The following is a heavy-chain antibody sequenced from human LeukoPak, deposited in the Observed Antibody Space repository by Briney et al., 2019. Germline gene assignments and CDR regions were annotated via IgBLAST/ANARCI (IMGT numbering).Heavy chain of an antibody. CDR1: GGTFSSYA. CDR2: IIPIFGIA. CDR3: ARDWLDYGGGFDY. Sequence: SVKVSCKASGGTFSSYAISWVRQAPGQGLEWMGRIIPIFGIANYAQKFQGRVTITADKSTSTAYMELSSLRSEDTAVYYCARDWLDYGGGFDYWGQGTHVTVSS. D-gene: IGHD4-23*01. J-gene: IGHJ4*02. V-gene: IGHV1-69*04.